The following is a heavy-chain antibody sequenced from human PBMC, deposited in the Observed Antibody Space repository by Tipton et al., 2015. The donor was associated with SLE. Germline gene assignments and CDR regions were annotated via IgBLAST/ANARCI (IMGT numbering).Heavy chain of an antibody. J-gene: IGHJ6*03. D-gene: IGHD6-13*01. V-gene: IGHV4-38-2*02. CDR1: NFSLTSDFY. Sequence: TLSLTCSVSNFSLTSDFYWGWFRQPPGKGLEWIGSFHHTGITYYPPSLKSRVTISVDTSKNQFSLKLSSVTAADTAVYYCARGGEYGSSWYPRYYYYMDVWGKGTTVTVSS. CDR3: ARGGEYGSSWYPRYYYYMDV. CDR2: FHHTGIT.